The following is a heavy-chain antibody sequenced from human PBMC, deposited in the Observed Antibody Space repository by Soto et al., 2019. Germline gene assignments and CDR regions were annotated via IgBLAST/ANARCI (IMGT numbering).Heavy chain of an antibody. CDR2: IYLSGTT. Sequence: QVQMQESGPGLVKPSGTLSLTCAVSGVSITSNKWWSWVRQPPGKGLEWIGAIYLSGTTHSNPSLESRVTISLDKAKNQFSLKLSSVTAADTAVYFCARVGMNDRAHLDYWGQGTLVTVSS. CDR1: GVSITSNKW. V-gene: IGHV4-4*02. J-gene: IGHJ4*02. CDR3: ARVGMNDRAHLDY.